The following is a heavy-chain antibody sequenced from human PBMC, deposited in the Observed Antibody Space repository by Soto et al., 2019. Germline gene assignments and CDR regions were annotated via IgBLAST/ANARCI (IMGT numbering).Heavy chain of an antibody. Sequence: QVQLQQWGAGLLKPSETLSLTCAVYGGSFSGYYWSWIRQPPGKGLEWIGEINHSGSTNYNPSLKSRVTISVDAAKNQFFMKLSSVTAADTAVYYCARGSPGGYYDFWSGYPPVYYFDYWGQGTLVTVSS. CDR1: GGSFSGYY. D-gene: IGHD3-3*01. CDR3: ARGSPGGYYDFWSGYPPVYYFDY. V-gene: IGHV4-34*01. CDR2: INHSGST. J-gene: IGHJ4*02.